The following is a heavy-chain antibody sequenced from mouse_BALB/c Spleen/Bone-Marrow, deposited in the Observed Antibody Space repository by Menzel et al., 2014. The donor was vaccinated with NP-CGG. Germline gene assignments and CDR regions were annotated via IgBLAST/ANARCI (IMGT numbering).Heavy chain of an antibody. CDR3: ARYYYGYYFDY. V-gene: IGHV14-3*02. D-gene: IGHD1-2*01. CDR2: IDPANGNT. CDR1: GFNIKDTY. Sequence: EVKLQESGAKLVRPGAPVKLSCTASGFNIKDTYMHWVKQRPEQGLEWIGRIDPANGNTKYDPKFQGKATITADTSSNTAYLQLSSLTSEDTAVYYCARYYYGYYFDYWGQGTTLTVSS. J-gene: IGHJ2*01.